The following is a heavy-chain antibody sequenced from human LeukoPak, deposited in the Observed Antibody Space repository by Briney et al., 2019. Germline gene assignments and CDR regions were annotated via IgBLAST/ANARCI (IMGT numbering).Heavy chain of an antibody. D-gene: IGHD2-15*01. Sequence: ASVKVSCKASGYTFTGYYMHWVRQAPGQGLEWMGWINPNSGGTNYAQKFQGRVTMTRDTSISTAYMELSRLRSDDTAVYYCARVVFRYCSGGSCYPYNWFDPWGQGTLATVSS. J-gene: IGHJ5*02. V-gene: IGHV1-2*02. CDR2: INPNSGGT. CDR1: GYTFTGYY. CDR3: ARVVFRYCSGGSCYPYNWFDP.